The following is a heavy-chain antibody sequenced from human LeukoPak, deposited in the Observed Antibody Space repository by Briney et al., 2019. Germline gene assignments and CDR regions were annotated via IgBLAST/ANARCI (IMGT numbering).Heavy chain of an antibody. J-gene: IGHJ4*02. CDR1: GFSLSSNGVG. CDR2: IFSNDDK. CDR3: AHRLGGYVSATGLYGGDYFDF. Sequence: SGPTLVKPTQTLKLTCTFSGFSLSSNGVGVGWIRQPPGKAPEWLALIFSNDDKRYSPSLQRRLTITKDTSKNQVVLTMTNMDPMDTATYYCAHRLGGYVSATGLYGGDYFDFWGQGTLVTVSS. V-gene: IGHV2-5*01. D-gene: IGHD6-19*01.